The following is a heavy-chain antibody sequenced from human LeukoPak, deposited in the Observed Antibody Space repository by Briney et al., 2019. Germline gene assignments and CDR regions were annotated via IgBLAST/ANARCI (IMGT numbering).Heavy chain of an antibody. J-gene: IGHJ4*02. D-gene: IGHD3-10*01. Sequence: GSLRLSCAASGFTVSSNYMSWVRQAPGKGLEWVSVIYSGGSTYYADSVKGRFTISRDNSKNTLYLQMNSLRAEDTAVYYCAKDRGYGSGSYDFDYWGQGTLVTVSS. V-gene: IGHV3-53*01. CDR2: IYSGGST. CDR1: GFTVSSNY. CDR3: AKDRGYGSGSYDFDY.